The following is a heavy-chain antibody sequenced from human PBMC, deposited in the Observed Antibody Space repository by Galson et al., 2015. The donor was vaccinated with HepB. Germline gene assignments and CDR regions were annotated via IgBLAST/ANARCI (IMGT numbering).Heavy chain of an antibody. CDR2: VIGSGGKT. V-gene: IGHV3-23*01. CDR1: GFTFSSYA. Sequence: ALRLSCAASGFTFSSYAMTWVRRAPGKGLEWVSSVIGSGGKTYYADSVKGRFTISRDNSKNTLYLQMNSLRAEDTAAYYCASGGKFCTGGSCQHWGQGTLVTVSP. D-gene: IGHD2-8*02. J-gene: IGHJ1*01. CDR3: ASGGKFCTGGSCQH.